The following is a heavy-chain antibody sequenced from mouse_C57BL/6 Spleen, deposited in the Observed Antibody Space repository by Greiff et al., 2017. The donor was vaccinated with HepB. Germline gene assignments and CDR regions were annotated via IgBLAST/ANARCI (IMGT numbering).Heavy chain of an antibody. Sequence: EVKLVESGGGLVQSGRSLRLSCATSGFTFSDFYMEWVRQAPGKGLEWIAASRNKANDYTTEYSASVKGRFIVSRDTSQSILYLQMNALRAEDTAIYYCAREPDYYGTGSYWYFDVWGTGTTVTVSS. CDR2: SRNKANDYTT. CDR1: GFTFSDFY. D-gene: IGHD1-1*01. V-gene: IGHV7-1*01. J-gene: IGHJ1*03. CDR3: AREPDYYGTGSYWYFDV.